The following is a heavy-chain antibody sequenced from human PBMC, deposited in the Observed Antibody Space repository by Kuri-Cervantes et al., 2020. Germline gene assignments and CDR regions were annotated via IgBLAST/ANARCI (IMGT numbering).Heavy chain of an antibody. CDR1: GFTFSNAW. Sequence: GGSLRLSCAASGFTFSNAWMSWVRQAPGKGLEWVAVISYDGSNKYYADSVKGRFTVSRDNSKNTLYLQMNSLRAEDTAVYYCAKERSSGWYDFDSWGQGTLVTVSS. J-gene: IGHJ4*02. V-gene: IGHV3-30*18. D-gene: IGHD6-19*01. CDR2: ISYDGSNK. CDR3: AKERSSGWYDFDS.